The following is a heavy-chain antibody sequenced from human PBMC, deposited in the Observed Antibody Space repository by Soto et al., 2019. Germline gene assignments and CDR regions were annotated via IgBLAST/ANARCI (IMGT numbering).Heavy chain of an antibody. J-gene: IGHJ3*02. CDR1: GGSISSSNW. D-gene: IGHD3-22*01. CDR3: ARDPNHYYDRSRLFKNAFDI. V-gene: IGHV4-4*02. CDR2: IYHSGST. Sequence: QVQLQESGPGLVKPSGTLSLTCAVSGGSISSSNWWSWVRQPPGKGLEWIGEIYHSGSTNYNPSLKSRVTISVDKSKNQFSLKLSSVTAADTAVYYCARDPNHYYDRSRLFKNAFDIWGQGTMVTVSS.